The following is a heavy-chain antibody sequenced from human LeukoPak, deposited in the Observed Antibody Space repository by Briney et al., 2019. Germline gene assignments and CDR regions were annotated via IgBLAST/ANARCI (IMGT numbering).Heavy chain of an antibody. V-gene: IGHV3-23*01. CDR2: SIGSGGSA. CDR3: ARDTDY. CDR1: GFTFSTYT. Sequence: GGSLRLSCVASGFTFSTYTMNWIRQAPGKGLEWVSGSIGSGGSAFYADSVKGRFSISRDTSKNTLFLHMNNLRAGDTAVYYCARDTDYWGQGTLVTVSS. J-gene: IGHJ4*02.